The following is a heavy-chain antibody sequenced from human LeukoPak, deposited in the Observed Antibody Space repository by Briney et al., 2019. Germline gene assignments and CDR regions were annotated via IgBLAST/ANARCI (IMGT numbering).Heavy chain of an antibody. CDR1: GYSFNNFG. V-gene: IGHV1-18*01. Sequence: ASVKVSCKASGYSFNNFGISWVRQAPGQGLEWMGWISGYNYDDTHYAQKFQGRVTMTTDTSTNTAYMDLKSLRPDDTAMYYCAKDFYNSGGRWYDCFDIWGQGTMVTVSS. J-gene: IGHJ3*02. CDR2: ISGYNYDDT. D-gene: IGHD2-15*01. CDR3: AKDFYNSGGRWYDCFDI.